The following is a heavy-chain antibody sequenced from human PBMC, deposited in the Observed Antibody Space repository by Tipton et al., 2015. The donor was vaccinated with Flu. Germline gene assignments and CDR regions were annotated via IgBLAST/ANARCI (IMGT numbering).Heavy chain of an antibody. V-gene: IGHV1-18*01. Sequence: QVQLVQSGAEVKKPGASVKVSCKASGYTFTSYGISWVRQAPGQGLEWMGWISTYNGNTNYAQKLQGRVTMTTDTSTSTAYMELRSLRSDDTAVYYCARDVSEYYYDSSGYFPDYWGQGILVTVSS. CDR3: ARDVSEYYYDSSGYFPDY. D-gene: IGHD3-22*01. J-gene: IGHJ4*02. CDR1: GYTFTSYG. CDR2: ISTYNGNT.